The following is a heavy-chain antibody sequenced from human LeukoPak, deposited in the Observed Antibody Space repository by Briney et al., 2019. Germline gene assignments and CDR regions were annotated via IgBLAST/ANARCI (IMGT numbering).Heavy chain of an antibody. CDR2: TYHSGST. D-gene: IGHD3-22*01. CDR3: ARSIPYYYDSSGYPED. CDR1: GGSISSGGYS. V-gene: IGHV4-30-2*01. J-gene: IGHJ4*02. Sequence: SETLSLTCAVSGGSISSGGYSWSWIRQPPGKGLEWIGYTYHSGSTYYNPSLKSRVTISVDRSKNQFSLKLSSVTAADTAVYYCARSIPYYYDSSGYPEDWGQGTLVTVSS.